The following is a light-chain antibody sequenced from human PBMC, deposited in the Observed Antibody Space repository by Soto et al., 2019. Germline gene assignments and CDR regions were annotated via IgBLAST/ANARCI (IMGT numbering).Light chain of an antibody. CDR3: QQYNDWPRT. Sequence: EIVMTQSPATLSVSPGERATLSCRASQSVSSNLAWYQQKPGQVPRLLIYGASTRATGIPARFSGSGSGTEFTLTIASLQSEDFAVYYFQQYNDWPRTFGQGTKVEVK. V-gene: IGKV3-15*01. J-gene: IGKJ1*01. CDR2: GAS. CDR1: QSVSSN.